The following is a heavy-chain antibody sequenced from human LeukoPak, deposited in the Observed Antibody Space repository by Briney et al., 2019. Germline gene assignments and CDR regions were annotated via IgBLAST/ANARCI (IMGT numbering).Heavy chain of an antibody. CDR3: AGMTGYGFDP. CDR2: INHSGST. V-gene: IGHV4-34*01. Sequence: SETLSLTCAVYGGSFSGYYWSWIRQPPGKGLEWIGEINHSGSTNYNPSLKSRVTISVDTSKNQFSLKLSSVTAADTAVYYCAGMTGYGFDPWGQGTLVPVSS. D-gene: IGHD3-9*01. CDR1: GGSFSGYY. J-gene: IGHJ5*02.